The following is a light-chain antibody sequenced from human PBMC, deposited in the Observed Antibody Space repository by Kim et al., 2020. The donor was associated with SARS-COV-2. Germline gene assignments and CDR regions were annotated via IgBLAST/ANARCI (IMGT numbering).Light chain of an antibody. J-gene: IGKJ2*01. Sequence: LSLAPGERATLSCRASQSVSNYLAWFQQKPGQAPRLLIYDASSRATGIPDRFSGSGSGTDFTLTISRLEPEDFAVYYCQQYGSSYTFGQGTKLEI. V-gene: IGKV3-20*01. CDR2: DAS. CDR1: QSVSNY. CDR3: QQYGSSYT.